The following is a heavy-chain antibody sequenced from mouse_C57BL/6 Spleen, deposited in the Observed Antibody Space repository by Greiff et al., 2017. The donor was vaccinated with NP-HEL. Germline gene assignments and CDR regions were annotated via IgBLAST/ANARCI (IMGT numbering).Heavy chain of an antibody. CDR3: AREGNGNFFAY. V-gene: IGHV1-80*01. J-gene: IGHJ3*01. CDR1: GYAFSSYW. CDR2: IYPGDGDT. Sequence: QVQLKQSGAELVKPGASVKISCKASGYAFSSYWMNWVKQRPGKGLEWIGQIYPGDGDTNYNGKFKGKATLTADKSSSTAYMQLSSLTSEDSAVYFCAREGNGNFFAYWGKGTLVTVSA. D-gene: IGHD2-1*01.